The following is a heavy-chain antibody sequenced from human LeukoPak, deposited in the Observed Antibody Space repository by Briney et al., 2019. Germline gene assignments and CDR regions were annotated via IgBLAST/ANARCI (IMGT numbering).Heavy chain of an antibody. V-gene: IGHV3-48*03. Sequence: PGGSLRLSCAASGFTFSIYEMNWVRQAPGKGLEWVSYISSSRSNTIYYADSVKRRFTISRDDAKNSLYLQMSSLRVEDTAVYYCARDLYYYGSGNYVPGFPDYWGQGTLVSVSS. CDR3: ARDLYYYGSGNYVPGFPDY. D-gene: IGHD3-10*01. CDR2: ISSSRSNTI. J-gene: IGHJ4*02. CDR1: GFTFSIYE.